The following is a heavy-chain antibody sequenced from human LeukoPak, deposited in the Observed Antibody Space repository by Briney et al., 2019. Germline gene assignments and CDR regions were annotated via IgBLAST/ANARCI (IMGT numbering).Heavy chain of an antibody. CDR2: IKQDGSEK. CDR1: GFTFSRYA. CDR3: ARVRYYYDSSGYYYFDY. Sequence: GGSLRLSCAASGFTFSRYAMSWVRQAPGKGLEWVANIKQDGSEKYYVDSVKGRFTISRDNAKNSLYLQMNSLRAEDTAVYYCARVRYYYDSSGYYYFDYWGQGTLVTVSS. D-gene: IGHD3-22*01. V-gene: IGHV3-7*01. J-gene: IGHJ4*02.